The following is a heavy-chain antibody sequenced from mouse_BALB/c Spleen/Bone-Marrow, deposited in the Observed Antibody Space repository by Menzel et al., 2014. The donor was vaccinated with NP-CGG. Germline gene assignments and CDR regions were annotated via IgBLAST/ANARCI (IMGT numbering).Heavy chain of an antibody. D-gene: IGHD2-1*01. J-gene: IGHJ4*01. CDR1: GFNIKDTY. V-gene: IGHV14-3*02. CDR2: IDPANGNT. Sequence: EAQLVESGAELVKPGASVKLSCTASGFNIKDTYMHWVKQRPEQGLEWIGRIDPANGNTKYDPKFQGKATITADTSSNTAYLQLSSLTSEDTAVYYCARYGNYCYAMDYWGQGTSVTVSS. CDR3: ARYGNYCYAMDY.